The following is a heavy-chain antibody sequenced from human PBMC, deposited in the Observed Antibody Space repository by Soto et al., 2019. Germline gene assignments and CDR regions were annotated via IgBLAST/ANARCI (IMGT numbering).Heavy chain of an antibody. J-gene: IGHJ1*01. Sequence: GGSLRLSCSASGFTFSAYTMHWVRQAPGKGLECVAAISNAGLNIHFADSVKGRFTISGDNSKNTLYLQMNSLRAEDTAVYYCAREWSLSVAVPGYSGQGTLVTVSS. CDR2: ISNAGLNI. CDR1: GFTFSAYT. CDR3: AREWSLSVAVPGY. V-gene: IGHV3-30-3*01. D-gene: IGHD6-19*01.